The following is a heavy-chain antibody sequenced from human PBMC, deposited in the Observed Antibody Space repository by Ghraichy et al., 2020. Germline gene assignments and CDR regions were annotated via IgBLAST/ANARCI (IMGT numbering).Heavy chain of an antibody. CDR1: GFTVSSNY. V-gene: IGHV3-53*01. J-gene: IGHJ6*02. Sequence: GGSLRLSCAASGFTVSSNYMSWVRQAPGKGLEWVSVIYSGGSTYYADSVKGRFTISRDNSKNTLYLQMNSLRAEDTAVYYCARDLVMVQGVMEYYYYGMDVWGQGTTVTVSS. CDR2: IYSGGST. CDR3: ARDLVMVQGVMEYYYYGMDV. D-gene: IGHD3-10*01.